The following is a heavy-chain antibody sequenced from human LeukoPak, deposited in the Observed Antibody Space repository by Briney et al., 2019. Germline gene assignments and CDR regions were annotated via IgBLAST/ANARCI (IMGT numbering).Heavy chain of an antibody. CDR3: ARDRTYGGNSGFDY. CDR2: IYTTGST. CDR1: GGSISSYY. Sequence: SETLSLTCAVSGGSISSYYWSWVRQPAGKGLEWIGRIYTTGSTNYNPSLKSRVTMSVDTSKNQFSLNLPSVTAADTAVYYCARDRTYGGNSGFDYWGRGTLVTVSS. D-gene: IGHD4-23*01. V-gene: IGHV4-4*07. J-gene: IGHJ4*02.